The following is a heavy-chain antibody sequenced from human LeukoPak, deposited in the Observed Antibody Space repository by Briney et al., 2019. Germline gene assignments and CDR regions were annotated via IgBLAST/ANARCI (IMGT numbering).Heavy chain of an antibody. V-gene: IGHV3-23*03. D-gene: IGHD2-15*01. CDR1: GFTFSSYA. Sequence: PGGSLRLSCAASGFTFSSYAMSWVRQAPGKGLEWVSVIYSGGSTYYADSVKGRFTISRDNSKNTLYLQMNSLRAEDTAVYYCAKTCSGGSCYSFHWGQGTLVTVSS. CDR3: AKTCSGGSCYSFH. CDR2: IYSGGST. J-gene: IGHJ4*02.